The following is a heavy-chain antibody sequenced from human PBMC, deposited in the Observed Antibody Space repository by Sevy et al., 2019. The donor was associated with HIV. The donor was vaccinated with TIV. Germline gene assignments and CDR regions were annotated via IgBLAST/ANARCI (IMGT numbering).Heavy chain of an antibody. D-gene: IGHD4-17*01. CDR1: GYTFTSYG. CDR2: ISAYNGNT. J-gene: IGHJ3*02. V-gene: IGHV1-18*01. Sequence: ASVKVSCKASGYTFTSYGISWVRQAPGQGLEWMGWISAYNGNTNYAQKLQGRVTMTTDTSTSTAYMGLRSLRSDDTAVYYCARSYGDYQDDAFDIWGQGTMVTVSS. CDR3: ARSYGDYQDDAFDI.